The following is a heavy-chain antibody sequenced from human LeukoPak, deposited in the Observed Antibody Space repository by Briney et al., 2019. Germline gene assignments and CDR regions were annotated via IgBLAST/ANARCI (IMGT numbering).Heavy chain of an antibody. CDR3: ARDSPGEILWFGELLGIFDY. CDR1: GGSISSSSYY. CDR2: IYYSGST. D-gene: IGHD3-10*01. V-gene: IGHV4-39*07. Sequence: PSETLSLTCTVSGGSISSSSYYWGWIRQPPGKGLEWIGSIYYSGSTYYNPSLKSRVTISVDTSKNQFSLKLSSVTAADTAVYYCARDSPGEILWFGELLGIFDYWGQGTLVTVSS. J-gene: IGHJ4*02.